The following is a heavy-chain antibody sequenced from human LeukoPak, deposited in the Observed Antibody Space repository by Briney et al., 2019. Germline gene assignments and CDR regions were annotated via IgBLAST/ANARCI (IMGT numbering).Heavy chain of an antibody. CDR2: IYYSGNT. V-gene: IGHV4-39*07. D-gene: IGHD5-12*01. Sequence: PSETLSLTCTVSGGSITNTNYYWAWIRQPPGKGLEWIGTIYYSGNTYYNPSLKSRVTISVDTSKNQFSLKMNSVTAADTAVYHCARGVATSDYFDCWGQGTLVTVSS. J-gene: IGHJ4*02. CDR3: ARGVATSDYFDC. CDR1: GGSITNTNYY.